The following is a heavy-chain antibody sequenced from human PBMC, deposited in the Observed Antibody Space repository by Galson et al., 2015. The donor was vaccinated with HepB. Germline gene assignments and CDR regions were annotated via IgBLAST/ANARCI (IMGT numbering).Heavy chain of an antibody. CDR2: INRSGST. CDR1: GGSFSGYY. Sequence: SETLSLTCAVYGGSFSGYYWSWIRQPPGKGLEWIGEINRSGSTNYNPSLKSRVTISVDTSKNQFSLKLRSVTAADTAVYYCARGRYYDNSGRFYFDYWGQGTLVTVSS. V-gene: IGHV4-34*01. CDR3: ARGRYYDNSGRFYFDY. D-gene: IGHD3-22*01. J-gene: IGHJ4*02.